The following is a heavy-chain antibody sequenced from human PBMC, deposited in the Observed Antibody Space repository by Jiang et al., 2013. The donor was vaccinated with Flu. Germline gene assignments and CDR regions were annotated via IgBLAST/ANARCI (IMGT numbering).Heavy chain of an antibody. D-gene: IGHD6-19*01. CDR3: ARIRRRVYSSGWAHYDAFDI. CDR1: GFSLSTSGMC. V-gene: IGHV2-70*01. J-gene: IGHJ3*02. CDR2: IDWDDDK. Sequence: KPTQTLTLTCTFSGFSLSTSGMCVSWIRQPPGKALEWLALIDWDDDKYYSTSLKTRLTISKDTSKNQVVLTMTSMDPVDTATYYCARIRRRVYSSGWAHYDAFDIWGQGTMVTVSS.